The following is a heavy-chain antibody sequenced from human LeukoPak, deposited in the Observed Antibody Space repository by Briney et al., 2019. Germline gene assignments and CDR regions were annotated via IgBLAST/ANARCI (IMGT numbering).Heavy chain of an antibody. CDR2: IYHSGST. CDR3: ARDLFPVAGKAESLAY. V-gene: IGHV4-30-2*01. Sequence: PSETLSLTCTVSGGSISSGGYYWSWIRQPPGKGLEWIGYIYHSGSTYYNPSLKSRVTISVDRSKNQFSLKLSSVTAADTAVYYCARDLFPVAGKAESLAYWGQGTLVTVSS. CDR1: GGSISSGGYY. D-gene: IGHD6-19*01. J-gene: IGHJ4*02.